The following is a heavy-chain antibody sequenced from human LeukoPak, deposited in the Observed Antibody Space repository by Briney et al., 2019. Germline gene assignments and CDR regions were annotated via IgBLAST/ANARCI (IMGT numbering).Heavy chain of an antibody. J-gene: IGHJ4*02. CDR2: IYSGGST. CDR1: GFTVSNNY. D-gene: IGHD6-6*01. Sequence: GGSLRLSCAASGFTVSNNYMSWVRQAPGKGLEWVSVIYSGGSTYYADSVKGRFTISRDTSKNTLSLQMNSLRAEDTAVYYCASLSLGHYWGQGTPVTVSS. V-gene: IGHV3-53*01. CDR3: ASLSLGHY.